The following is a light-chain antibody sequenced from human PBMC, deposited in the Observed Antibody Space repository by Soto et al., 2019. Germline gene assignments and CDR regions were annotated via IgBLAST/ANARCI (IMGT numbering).Light chain of an antibody. Sequence: EIVMTQSPATLSVSPGETSTLSCRASQSISNNLARYQQKPDQAPRLLIYGASTGATGITARFSGSGSGTEFTRTVIRLLSEDFAVYYCQQYNDWWTFGQGTKV. CDR1: QSISNN. CDR2: GAS. J-gene: IGKJ1*01. V-gene: IGKV3-15*01. CDR3: QQYNDWWT.